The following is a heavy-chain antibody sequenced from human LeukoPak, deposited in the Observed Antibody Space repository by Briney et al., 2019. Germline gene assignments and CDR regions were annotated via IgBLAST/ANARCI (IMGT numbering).Heavy chain of an antibody. CDR2: ISYDGSNK. CDR1: GFTFSSYA. D-gene: IGHD3-10*01. J-gene: IGHJ4*02. V-gene: IGHV3-30-3*01. CDR3: ARSPTPHHGSGSYASFGY. Sequence: GGSLRLSCAASGFTFSSYAMHWVRQAPGKGLEWVAVISYDGSNKYYADSVKGRFTISRDNAKNSLYLQMNSLRAEDTAVYYCARSPTPHHGSGSYASFGYWGQGTLVTVSS.